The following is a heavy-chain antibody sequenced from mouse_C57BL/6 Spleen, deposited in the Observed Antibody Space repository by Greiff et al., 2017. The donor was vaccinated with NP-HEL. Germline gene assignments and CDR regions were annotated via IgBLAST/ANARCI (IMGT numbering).Heavy chain of an antibody. D-gene: IGHD1-1*01. Sequence: QVQLQQSGAELVKPGASVKISCKASGYAFSSYWMNWVKQRPGKGLEWIGQIYPGDGDTNYNGKFKGKATLTADKSSSTAYMQLSSLTSEDSAVYFCARSRITTVVGRGYYAMDYWGQGTSVTVSS. J-gene: IGHJ4*01. CDR2: IYPGDGDT. CDR1: GYAFSSYW. V-gene: IGHV1-80*01. CDR3: ARSRITTVVGRGYYAMDY.